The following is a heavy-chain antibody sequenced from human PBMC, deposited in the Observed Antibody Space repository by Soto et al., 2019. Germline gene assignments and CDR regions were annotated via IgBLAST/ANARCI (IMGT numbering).Heavy chain of an antibody. Sequence: ASVKVSCKASGYTFTGYYMHWVRQAPGQGLEWMGWINPISGGTNYAQKFQGRVTMTRDTSISTAYMELSRLRSDDTAVYYCAREAVAGTHWFDPWGQGTLVTVSS. CDR2: INPISGGT. CDR1: GYTFTGYY. D-gene: IGHD6-19*01. V-gene: IGHV1-2*02. J-gene: IGHJ5*02. CDR3: AREAVAGTHWFDP.